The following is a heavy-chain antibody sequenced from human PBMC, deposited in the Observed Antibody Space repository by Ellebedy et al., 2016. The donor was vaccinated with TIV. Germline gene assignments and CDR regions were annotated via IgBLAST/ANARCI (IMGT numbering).Heavy chain of an antibody. V-gene: IGHV3-53*05. CDR1: GFTVSSNY. CDR3: ARWPSGDAPLDY. J-gene: IGHJ4*02. CDR2: IYSGGST. D-gene: IGHD4-17*01. Sequence: GGSLRLSCAASGFTVSSNYMSRVRQAPGKGLEWVSVIYSGGSTYYADSVKGRFTISRDNSKNTLYLQMNSLRVEDTAVYYCARWPSGDAPLDYWGQGTLVTVSS.